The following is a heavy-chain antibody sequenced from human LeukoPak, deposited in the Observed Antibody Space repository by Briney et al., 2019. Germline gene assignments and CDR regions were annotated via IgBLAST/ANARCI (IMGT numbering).Heavy chain of an antibody. D-gene: IGHD2-2*01. J-gene: IGHJ4*02. Sequence: ASQTLSLTCTVSGGSISSGGYYWNWIRQHPGKGLEWIGYIYYRGSTYHNPSLKSRVSISVDTSKNQFSLKLSSVTAADTAVYYCARARDIVVSSNIYSFDYRGQGTLVTVSS. CDR2: IYYRGST. V-gene: IGHV4-31*03. CDR3: ARARDIVVSSNIYSFDY. CDR1: GGSISSGGYY.